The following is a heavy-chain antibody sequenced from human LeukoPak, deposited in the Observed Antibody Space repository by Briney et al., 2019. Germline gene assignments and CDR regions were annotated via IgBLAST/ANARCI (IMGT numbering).Heavy chain of an antibody. V-gene: IGHV3-7*01. D-gene: IGHD3-10*01. CDR3: ARDSGRPDAFDI. CDR1: GFTFSSYA. J-gene: IGHJ3*02. CDR2: IKQDGSEK. Sequence: GGSLRLSCAASGFTFSSYAMSWVRQTPGKGLEWVANIKQDGSEKYYVDSVKGRFTISRDNAKNSLYLQMNSLRAEDTAVYYCARDSGRPDAFDIWGQGTMVTVSS.